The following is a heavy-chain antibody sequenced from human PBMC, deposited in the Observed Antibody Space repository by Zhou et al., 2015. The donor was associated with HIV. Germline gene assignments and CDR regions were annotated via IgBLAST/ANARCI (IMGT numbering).Heavy chain of an antibody. D-gene: IGHD3-3*01. J-gene: IGHJ4*02. V-gene: IGHV1-8*01. Sequence: QVQLVQSGAEVKKPGASVKVSCKASGYTFTSYDINWVRQATGQGLEWMGWMNPNSGNTGYAQKFQGRVTMTRNTSITTAYMELSGLRSEDTAVFYCAREGGQAYDFWSGYYTREFDYWGQGTLVTVSS. CDR1: GYTFTSYD. CDR2: MNPNSGNT. CDR3: AREGGQAYDFWSGYYTREFDY.